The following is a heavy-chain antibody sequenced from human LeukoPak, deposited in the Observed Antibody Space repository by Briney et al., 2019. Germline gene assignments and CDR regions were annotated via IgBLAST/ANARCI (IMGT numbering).Heavy chain of an antibody. CDR1: GGSISNYY. J-gene: IGHJ3*02. D-gene: IGHD1-26*01. CDR3: ARGASGSSLFGFDI. Sequence: SETLSLTCTVSGGSISNYYWNWIRQPAGKGLQWIGHISTSGSTNYSPSLKSRVTMSIDTSKNQFSLNLSSVTAADTAVYYCARGASGSSLFGFDIWGQGTMVTVSS. CDR2: ISTSGST. V-gene: IGHV4-4*07.